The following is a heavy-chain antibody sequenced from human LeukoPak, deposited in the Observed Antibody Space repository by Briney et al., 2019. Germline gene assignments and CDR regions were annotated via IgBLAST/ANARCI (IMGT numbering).Heavy chain of an antibody. J-gene: IGHJ2*01. D-gene: IGHD3-22*01. CDR2: IYYSGST. CDR3: AREVEYYDSSGYYYPYWYFDL. V-gene: IGHV4-31*03. Sequence: SSQTLSLTCTVSGGSISSGGYYWSWIRQHPGKGLEWIGYIYYSGSTNYNPSLKSRVTMSVDTSKSQFSLKLSSVTAADTAVYYCAREVEYYDSSGYYYPYWYFDLWGRGTLVTVSS. CDR1: GGSISSGGYY.